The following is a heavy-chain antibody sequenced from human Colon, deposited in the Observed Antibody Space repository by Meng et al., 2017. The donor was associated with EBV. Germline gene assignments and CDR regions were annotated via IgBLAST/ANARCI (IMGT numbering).Heavy chain of an antibody. CDR3: ARVMRYQLLRFFDY. J-gene: IGHJ4*02. CDR1: GDSVRSVTW. V-gene: IGHV4-4*02. D-gene: IGHD2-2*01. CDR2: IYHGGSP. Sequence: VQLQESGTELVKPSGTLSLTCAVSGDSVRSVTWWTWVRQPPGKGLEWIGEIYHGGSPNYNPSLESRVTISVDKSKNQFSLDLTSVTAADTAVYFCARVMRYQLLRFFDYWGQGILVTVSS.